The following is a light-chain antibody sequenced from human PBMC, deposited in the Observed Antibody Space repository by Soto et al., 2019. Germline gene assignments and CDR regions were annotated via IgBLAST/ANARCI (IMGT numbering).Light chain of an antibody. V-gene: IGKV3-15*01. CDR2: RAS. CDR3: QQYNNWPRT. Sequence: EIVMTQSPATLSVSPGERATLSCRASQSVDNNLAWYQQRPGQAPRLLIYRASTRATGIPARFSGSGSGTDFTLTISSLQSEDFAVYYCQQYNNWPRTFGPGTKVEIK. J-gene: IGKJ1*01. CDR1: QSVDNN.